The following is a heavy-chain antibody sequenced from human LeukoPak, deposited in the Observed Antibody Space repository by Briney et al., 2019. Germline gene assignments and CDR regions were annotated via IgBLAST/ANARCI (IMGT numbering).Heavy chain of an antibody. D-gene: IGHD7-27*01. CDR2: IHHSGST. Sequence: SETLSLTCAVSGYSISSGYYWGWIRQPPGKGLEWIGSIHHSGSTYYNPSLKSRVTISVDTSKNQFSLKLSSVTAADTAVYYCARLSSPWMGTARYYFDYWGQGTLVTVSS. J-gene: IGHJ4*02. CDR1: GYSISSGYY. CDR3: ARLSSPWMGTARYYFDY. V-gene: IGHV4-38-2*01.